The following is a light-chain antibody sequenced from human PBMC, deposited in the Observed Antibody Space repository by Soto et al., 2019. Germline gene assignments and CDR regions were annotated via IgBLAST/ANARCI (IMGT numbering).Light chain of an antibody. Sequence: DIQITQSPSSLSASVGDRVTITCRASQGLRHYLAWYQQKPGKVPKLLIYEASNLQSGVPSRFRGGGSGTEFTLTISSLQPEDVATYYCLQDYNYPQTFGQGTKVDNK. CDR2: EAS. CDR1: QGLRHY. J-gene: IGKJ1*01. V-gene: IGKV1-27*01. CDR3: LQDYNYPQT.